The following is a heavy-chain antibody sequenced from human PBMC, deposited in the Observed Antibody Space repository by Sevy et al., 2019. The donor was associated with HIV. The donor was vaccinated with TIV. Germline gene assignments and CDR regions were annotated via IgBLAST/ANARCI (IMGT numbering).Heavy chain of an antibody. CDR3: TRGRSGTYGWFDP. V-gene: IGHV3-74*01. J-gene: IGHJ5*02. CDR2: LNGDGSSA. CDR1: GFTFSSHW. D-gene: IGHD6-19*01. Sequence: GESLKISCAASGFTFSSHWMHLVRQAPGKGLVWVSRLNGDGSSASYADFVKGRFTISRDNGKNTVYLQISSLTADDTAVYYCTRGRSGTYGWFDPWGQGTLVTVSS.